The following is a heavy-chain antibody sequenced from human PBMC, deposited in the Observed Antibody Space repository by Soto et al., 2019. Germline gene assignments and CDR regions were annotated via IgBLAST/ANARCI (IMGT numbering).Heavy chain of an antibody. CDR1: GFTFSSYG. CDR2: ISYDGSNK. V-gene: IGHV3-30*18. J-gene: IGHJ1*01. Sequence: GGSLRLSCAASGFTFSSYGMHWVRQAPGKGLEWVAVISYDGSNKYYADSVKGRFTISRDNSKNTLYLQMNSLRAEDTAVYYCAKEGEYSSSPGDWGQGTLVTVSS. D-gene: IGHD6-6*01. CDR3: AKEGEYSSSPGD.